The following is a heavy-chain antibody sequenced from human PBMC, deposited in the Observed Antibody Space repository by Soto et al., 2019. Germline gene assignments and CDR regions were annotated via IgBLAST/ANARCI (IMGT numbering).Heavy chain of an antibody. D-gene: IGHD2-15*01. CDR3: ARYHKYSEANWFDP. CDR1: GGSIRSFS. CDR2: IYNSGST. Sequence: SETLSLTCSVSGGSIRSFSWSWIRQPPGRGLEWIGYIYNSGSTNYNPSLKSRATISVDTSKNQFSLTLTSVTAADTAVYYCARYHKYSEANWFDPWGQGTLVTVSS. J-gene: IGHJ5*02. V-gene: IGHV4-4*09.